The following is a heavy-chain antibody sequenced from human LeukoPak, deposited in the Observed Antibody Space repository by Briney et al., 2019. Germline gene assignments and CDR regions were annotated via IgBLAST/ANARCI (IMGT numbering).Heavy chain of an antibody. D-gene: IGHD3-3*01. V-gene: IGHV4-61*02. CDR2: IYTSGST. CDR1: GGSISSGSYY. J-gene: IGHJ5*02. Sequence: SETLSLTCTVSGGSISSGSYYWSWIRQPAGKGLEWIGRIYTSGSTNYNPSLKGRVTISVDTSKNQFSLKLSSVTAADTAVYHCAGRQLYDFWSGYSYNWFDPWGQGTLVTVSS. CDR3: AGRQLYDFWSGYSYNWFDP.